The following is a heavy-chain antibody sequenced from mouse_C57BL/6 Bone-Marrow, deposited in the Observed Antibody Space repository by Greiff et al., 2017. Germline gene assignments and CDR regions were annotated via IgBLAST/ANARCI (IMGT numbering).Heavy chain of an antibody. J-gene: IGHJ3*01. CDR2: IDPSDSYT. CDR3: ARDDGYQAWFAY. CDR1: GYTFTSYW. Sequence: VQLQQSGAELAKPGASVKLSCKASGYTFTSYWMHWVKQRPGQGLEWIGEIDPSDSYTNYNQKFKGKATLTVDTSSSTAYMQLSSLTSEDSAVYYCARDDGYQAWFAYWGQGTLVTVSA. D-gene: IGHD2-3*01. V-gene: IGHV1-50*01.